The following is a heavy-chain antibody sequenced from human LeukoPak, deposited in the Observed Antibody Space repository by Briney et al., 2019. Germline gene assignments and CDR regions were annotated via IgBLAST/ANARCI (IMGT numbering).Heavy chain of an antibody. CDR3: ARHERDFDH. J-gene: IGHJ4*02. CDR2: INAGNSDT. V-gene: IGHV1-3*01. CDR1: GYTFINYV. Sequence: ASVNVSCKASGYTFINYVIHWVRQAPGQRPEWMGWINAGNSDTKYSQKFQGRVSISRDTSASTVHMELSSLRSEDTAVYYCARHERDFDHWGQGTLVTVSS. D-gene: IGHD1-1*01.